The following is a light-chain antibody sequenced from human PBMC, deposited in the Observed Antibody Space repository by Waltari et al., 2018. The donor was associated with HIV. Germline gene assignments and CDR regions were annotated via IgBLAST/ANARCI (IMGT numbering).Light chain of an antibody. CDR1: ESIGTY. CDR2: AAS. Sequence: IQMAQFPAYFSASTAQKVTITCRANESIGTYLAWYQQKPGKVPQLLLFAASSLQTGVPSRFSGSGSGTDFTLTISWLESDDFATYYCQQYHSFPYTFGHGTTVD. V-gene: IGKV1-8*01. CDR3: QQYHSFPYT. J-gene: IGKJ3*01.